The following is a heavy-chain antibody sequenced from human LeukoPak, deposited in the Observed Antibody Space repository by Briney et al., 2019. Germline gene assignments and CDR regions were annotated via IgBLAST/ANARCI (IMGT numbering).Heavy chain of an antibody. CDR1: GGSISSYY. J-gene: IGHJ1*01. D-gene: IGHD2-15*01. Sequence: SETLSLTCTVSGGSISSYYWSWIRQSPGKGLEWIGYIYYSGSTNYNPSLKSRVTISVDTSKNQFSLKLSSVTAADTAVYYCANGRRYCSGGSCYSESAEYFQHWGQGTLVTVSS. CDR2: IYYSGST. V-gene: IGHV4-59*08. CDR3: ANGRRYCSGGSCYSESAEYFQH.